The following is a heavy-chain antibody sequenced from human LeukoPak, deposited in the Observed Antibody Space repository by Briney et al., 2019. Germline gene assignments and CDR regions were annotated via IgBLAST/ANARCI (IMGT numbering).Heavy chain of an antibody. CDR2: ISSSGSTI. CDR1: GFTFSDYY. D-gene: IGHD2-2*01. J-gene: IGHJ4*02. CDR3: ARVGYCSSTSCYDLDY. Sequence: GGSLRLSCAASGFTFSDYYMSWIRQAPGKGLEWVSYISSSGSTIYYADSVKGRFTISRDNAKNSLYLQMNSLRAEDTAVHYCARVGYCSSTSCYDLDYWGQGTLVTVSS. V-gene: IGHV3-11*01.